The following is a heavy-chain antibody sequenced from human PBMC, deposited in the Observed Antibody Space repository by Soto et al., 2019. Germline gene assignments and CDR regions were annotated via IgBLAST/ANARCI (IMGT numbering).Heavy chain of an antibody. V-gene: IGHV3-23*01. CDR2: ISGRGGST. D-gene: IGHD6-19*01. CDR1: EFTFSSYA. Sequence: EVQLLESGGGLVQPGGSLRLSCAASEFTFSSYAMSWVRQAPGKGLEWVSVISGRGGSTYYADSVKGLFTTSRDNSKNTLYLQMNSLRAEDTAVYYCARRTSGWYLDYWGQGTLVTVSS. CDR3: ARRTSGWYLDY. J-gene: IGHJ4*02.